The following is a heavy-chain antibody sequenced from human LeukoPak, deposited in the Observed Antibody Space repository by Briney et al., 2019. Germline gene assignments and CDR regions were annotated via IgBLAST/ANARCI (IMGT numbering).Heavy chain of an antibody. CDR3: ARGGQLDHYYYYMDV. D-gene: IGHD6-6*01. J-gene: IGHJ6*03. CDR1: GYTFTDYY. CDR2: MNPNSGNT. V-gene: IGHV1-8*02. Sequence: ASVKVSCTASGYTFTDYYLHWVRQAPGQGLEWMGWMNPNSGNTGYAQKFQGRVTMTRNTSISTAYMELSSLRSEDTAVYYCARGGQLDHYYYYMDVWGKGTTVTVSS.